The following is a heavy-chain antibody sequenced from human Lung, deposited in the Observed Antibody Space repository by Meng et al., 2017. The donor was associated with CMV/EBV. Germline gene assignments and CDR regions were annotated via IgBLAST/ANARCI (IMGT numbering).Heavy chain of an antibody. V-gene: IGHV1-8*03. CDR3: ARVYTRRDDFWRNCYYYGMDV. D-gene: IGHD3-3*01. CDR1: GYTFTSSD. J-gene: IGHJ6*02. CDR2: MNPNSGNT. Sequence: ASVXVSXXASGYTFTSSDINWVRQATGQGLEWMGWMNPNSGNTGYAQKFQGRVTITRNTSISTAYMELSSLRSEDTAVYYCARVYTRRDDFWRNCYYYGMDVWGQGTXVTVSS.